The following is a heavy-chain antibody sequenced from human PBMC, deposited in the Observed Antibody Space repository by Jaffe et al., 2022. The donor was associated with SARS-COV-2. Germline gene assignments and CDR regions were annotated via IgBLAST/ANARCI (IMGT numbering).Heavy chain of an antibody. J-gene: IGHJ6*02. Sequence: QVQLQESGPGLVKPSQTLSLTCTVSGDSITTGTYYWTWIRQPAGKGLEWIGRIYSSGSTNYNPSLRGRVTISINTSKNQFSLKLSSVTAADRAVYYCARGSAKLGMDVWGQGTTVTVSS. CDR2: IYSSGST. CDR3: ARGSAKLGMDV. CDR1: GDSITTGTYY. V-gene: IGHV4-61*02.